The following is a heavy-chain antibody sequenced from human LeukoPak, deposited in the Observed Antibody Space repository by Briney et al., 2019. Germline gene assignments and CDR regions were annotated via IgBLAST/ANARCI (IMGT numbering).Heavy chain of an antibody. CDR1: GFTFSNAW. J-gene: IGHJ4*02. CDR2: IRSKAYGGTT. D-gene: IGHD3-10*01. V-gene: IGHV3-49*04. CDR3: ARVTVLLWFGELLSYFDY. Sequence: GGSLRLSCAASGFTFSNAWMSWVRQAPGKGLEWVGFIRSKAYGGTTEYAASVKGRFTISRDDSKSIAYLQMNSLKTEDTAVYYCARVTVLLWFGELLSYFDYWGQGTLVTVSS.